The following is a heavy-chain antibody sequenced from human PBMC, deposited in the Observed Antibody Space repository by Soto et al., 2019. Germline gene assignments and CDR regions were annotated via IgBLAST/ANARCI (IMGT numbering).Heavy chain of an antibody. D-gene: IGHD4-17*01. J-gene: IGHJ4*02. CDR2: ISYDGNNK. V-gene: IGHV3-30*18. Sequence: GGSLRLSCAASGFTFSSYGMHWVRQAPGKGLEWVAVISYDGNNKYYADSVKGRFTISRDNFKNTLYLQMDSLRAEDTAMYYCAKDHLETTVATPSYWGQGTLVTVSS. CDR1: GFTFSSYG. CDR3: AKDHLETTVATPSY.